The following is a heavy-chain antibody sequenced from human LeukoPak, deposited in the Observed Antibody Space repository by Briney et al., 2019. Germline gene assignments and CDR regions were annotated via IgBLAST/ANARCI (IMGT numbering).Heavy chain of an antibody. Sequence: GGALRLSCSASGFTFSHYAMHWGRQAPGKGLEYVSAIGTTGGSTYYADSVKGRFTISSENSKNTLYLQMSSLRPEDTAVYYCVNTHGSGSYNNWGQGTLVTVSS. J-gene: IGHJ4*02. CDR2: IGTTGGST. V-gene: IGHV3-64D*06. D-gene: IGHD3-10*01. CDR1: GFTFSHYA. CDR3: VNTHGSGSYNN.